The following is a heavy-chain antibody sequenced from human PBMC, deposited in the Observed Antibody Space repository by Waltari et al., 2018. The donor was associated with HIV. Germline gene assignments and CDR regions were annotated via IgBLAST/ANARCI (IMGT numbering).Heavy chain of an antibody. J-gene: IGHJ5*02. V-gene: IGHV3-7*01. CDR2: IRADGSEK. CDR3: ARRISGYSSGWLFDH. CDR1: ALAFGVHS. Sequence: HLVASVVGLLRPGGSLLSLRVASALAFGVHSLSGVRQAPGKGLEWVATIRADGSEKDYAESVRGRFTISRDNTEKSLYLQINIARDADTAFYYCARRISGYSSGWLFDHWGRGALVTVST. D-gene: IGHD6-19*01.